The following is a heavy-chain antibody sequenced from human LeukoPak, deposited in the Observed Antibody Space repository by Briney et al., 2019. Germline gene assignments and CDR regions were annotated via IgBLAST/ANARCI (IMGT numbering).Heavy chain of an antibody. CDR1: GYTFTSYY. J-gene: IGHJ3*02. V-gene: IGHV1-46*01. D-gene: IGHD5-24*01. CDR2: INPTGGST. CDR3: ARDMGIEMATIDAFDI. Sequence: ASVKVSCKASGYTFTSYYMHWVRQAPGEGLEWMGIINPTGGSTSYAQKFQGRVTITADKSTSTAYMELSSLRSEDTAVYYCARDMGIEMATIDAFDIWGQGTMVTVSS.